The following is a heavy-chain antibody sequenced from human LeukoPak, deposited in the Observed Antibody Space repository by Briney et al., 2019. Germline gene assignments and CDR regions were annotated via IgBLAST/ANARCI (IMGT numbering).Heavy chain of an antibody. CDR2: FDPEDDER. J-gene: IGHJ4*02. Sequence: ASVKVSCKVSGYIFTELSIHWVRQAPGKGLEWMGSFDPEDDERIYAQKFQGRVIMTEDTSTDTAYLELSRLTSEDTAVYYCARVRSGYSEALALVYWGQGTLVTVSS. CDR1: GYIFTELS. CDR3: ARVRSGYSEALALVY. D-gene: IGHD5-18*01. V-gene: IGHV1-24*01.